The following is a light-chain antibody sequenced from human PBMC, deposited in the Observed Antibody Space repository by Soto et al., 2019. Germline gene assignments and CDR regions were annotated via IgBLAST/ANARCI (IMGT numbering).Light chain of an antibody. CDR3: QQSSSTPWT. CDR2: AAS. CDR1: QSIRGY. J-gene: IGKJ1*01. Sequence: DIQMTQSPFSLSASVGDRVTIACRASQSIRGYLNWYQQKPGKAPKLLIYAASGLQGGVPSRFSGSGSETDFSLTISSLQPEDFATYYCQQSSSTPWTFGQGTKVEIK. V-gene: IGKV1-39*01.